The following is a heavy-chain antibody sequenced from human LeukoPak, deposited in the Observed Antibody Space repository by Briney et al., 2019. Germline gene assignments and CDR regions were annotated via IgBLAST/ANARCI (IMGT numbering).Heavy chain of an antibody. J-gene: IGHJ2*01. D-gene: IGHD3-22*01. CDR1: GASIGRYY. CDR3: ARLLGSSGYAGDWYFDL. V-gene: IGHV4-4*07. Sequence: SETLSLTCTVSGASIGRYYWSWIRQPVGKGLEWFGRIYTNGSVNYNPSLTSRVTMSRDTSKNQFHLKVTSVTVVDTAVYYCARLLGSSGYAGDWYFDLWGPGILITVSS. CDR2: IYTNGSV.